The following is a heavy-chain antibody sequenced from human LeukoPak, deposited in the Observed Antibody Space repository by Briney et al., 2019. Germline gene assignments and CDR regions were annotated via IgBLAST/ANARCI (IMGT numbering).Heavy chain of an antibody. V-gene: IGHV3-23*01. CDR3: ANSPVVVRTFDY. Sequence: PGGSLRLSCAASGVTFSSHAMSWVRQAPGKGLEWVSGITGSGGSTYYADSVKGRFTISRDNSKNTLYLQMNSLRAEDTAVYYCANSPVVVRTFDYWGQGTLVTVSS. CDR2: ITGSGGST. J-gene: IGHJ4*02. D-gene: IGHD2-15*01. CDR1: GVTFSSHA.